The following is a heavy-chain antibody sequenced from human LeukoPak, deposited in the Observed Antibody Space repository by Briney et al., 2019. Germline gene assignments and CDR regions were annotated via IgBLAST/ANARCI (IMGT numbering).Heavy chain of an antibody. Sequence: GGSLRLSCAVSGFSFSSYWMSWVRQAPGKGLEWVANIKQDGSEIYYVDSVKGRFTISRDNAKNSLYLQMNSLRAEDTAVYYCARWGTRSGYYYYYYYMDVWGKGTTVTVSS. D-gene: IGHD3-3*01. V-gene: IGHV3-7*01. CDR3: ARWGTRSGYYYYYYYMDV. CDR2: IKQDGSEI. CDR1: GFSFSSYW. J-gene: IGHJ6*03.